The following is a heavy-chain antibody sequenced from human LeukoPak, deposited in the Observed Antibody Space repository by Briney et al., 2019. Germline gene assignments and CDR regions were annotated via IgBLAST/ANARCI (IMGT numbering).Heavy chain of an antibody. V-gene: IGHV1-46*01. CDR2: INPSGGST. D-gene: IGHD3-3*01. J-gene: IGHJ4*02. Sequence: ASVKVSCKASGYTFTSYGISWVRQAPGQGLEWMGIINPSGGSTSYAQKFQGRVTMTRDMSTSTVYVELSSLRSEDTAVYYCARDPYDFWSGHSMYYFDYWGQGTLVTVSS. CDR3: ARDPYDFWSGHSMYYFDY. CDR1: GYTFTSYG.